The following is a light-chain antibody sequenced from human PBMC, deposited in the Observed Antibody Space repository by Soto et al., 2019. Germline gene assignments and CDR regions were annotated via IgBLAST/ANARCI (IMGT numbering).Light chain of an antibody. CDR3: QHYYTYPYT. CDR1: QNINNL. Sequence: DIQMTQSPSTLSASVGGRVTISCRASQNINNLLAWYQQKPGKVPKLLIYKASSLESGVPSRFSGSGSGTDFTLTIISLQPDDFATYYCQHYYTYPYTFGQATKLEIK. CDR2: KAS. J-gene: IGKJ2*01. V-gene: IGKV1-5*03.